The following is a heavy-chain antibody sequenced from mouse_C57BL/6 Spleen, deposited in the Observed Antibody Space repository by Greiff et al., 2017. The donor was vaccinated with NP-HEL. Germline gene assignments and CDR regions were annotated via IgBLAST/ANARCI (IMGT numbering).Heavy chain of an antibody. Sequence: QVQLQQPGAELVKPGASVKLSCKASGYTFTSYWMHWVKQRPGQGLEWIGMIHPNSGSTNYNEKFKSKATLTVDKSSSTAYRQLSSLTSEDSAVYYCARSGSPHERDYWGQGTTLTVSS. D-gene: IGHD3-1*01. CDR1: GYTFTSYW. CDR2: IHPNSGST. J-gene: IGHJ2*01. V-gene: IGHV1-64*01. CDR3: ARSGSPHERDY.